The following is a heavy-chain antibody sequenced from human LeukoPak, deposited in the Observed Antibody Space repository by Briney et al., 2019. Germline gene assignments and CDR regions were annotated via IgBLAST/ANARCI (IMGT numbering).Heavy chain of an antibody. CDR1: GFTFSSYA. D-gene: IGHD6-19*01. Sequence: GGSLRLSCAASGFTFSSYAMSWVRQAPGKGLECCSAISGSGGSTYYADSVKGRFTISRDNSKNTLYLQMNSLRAEDTAVYYCAKDTGYSSGWYEIGIDYWGQGTLVTVSS. V-gene: IGHV3-23*01. CDR3: AKDTGYSSGWYEIGIDY. CDR2: ISGSGGST. J-gene: IGHJ4*02.